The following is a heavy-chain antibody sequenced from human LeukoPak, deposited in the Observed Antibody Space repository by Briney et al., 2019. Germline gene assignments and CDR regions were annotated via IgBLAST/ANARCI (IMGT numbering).Heavy chain of an antibody. D-gene: IGHD6-19*01. CDR3: ARGLGIAVAGTRIDY. CDR2: INHSGST. Sequence: PSETLSLTCAVYGGSFSGYYWSWIRQPPGKGLEWIGEINHSGSTNYNPSLKSRVTISVDTSKNQFSLKLSSVTAADTAVYYCARGLGIAVAGTRIDYWGQGTLVTVSS. V-gene: IGHV4-34*01. CDR1: GGSFSGYY. J-gene: IGHJ4*02.